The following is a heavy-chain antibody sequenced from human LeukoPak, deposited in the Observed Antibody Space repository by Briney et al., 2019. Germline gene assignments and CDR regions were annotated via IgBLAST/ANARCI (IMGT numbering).Heavy chain of an antibody. Sequence: GGSLRLSCAASGFTFSSYWMSWVRQAPGKGLEWVASISGSGDITYYADSVRGRFTVSRDKSINTLYLHMNSLRAEDTAVYYCAKGPTVTSGHFDYWGQGTLVTVSS. CDR3: AKGPTVTSGHFDY. J-gene: IGHJ4*02. V-gene: IGHV3-23*01. CDR1: GFTFSSYW. CDR2: ISGSGDIT. D-gene: IGHD4-11*01.